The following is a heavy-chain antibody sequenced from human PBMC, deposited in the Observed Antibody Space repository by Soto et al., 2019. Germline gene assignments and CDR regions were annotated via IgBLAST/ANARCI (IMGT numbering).Heavy chain of an antibody. J-gene: IGHJ4*02. Sequence: SETLSLTCTVSGGSISSSSYYWGWIRQPPGKGPEWIGSIYYSGSTYYNPSLKSRVTISVDTSKNRFSLKLSSVTAADTAVYYCARGRRGRAAAATGFDYWGQGTLVTVSS. D-gene: IGHD6-13*01. V-gene: IGHV4-39*01. CDR1: GGSISSSSYY. CDR3: ARGRRGRAAAATGFDY. CDR2: IYYSGST.